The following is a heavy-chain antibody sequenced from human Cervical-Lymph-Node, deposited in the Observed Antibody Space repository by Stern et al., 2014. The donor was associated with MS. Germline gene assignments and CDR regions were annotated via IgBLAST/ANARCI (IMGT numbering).Heavy chain of an antibody. V-gene: IGHV4-38-2*02. Sequence: QVQLQESGPGLVKPSETLSLTCTVSRSSITTGYFWGWIRQPPGTGLEWIASIYHTGSTYYNPSLESRVTISGDTSKNPFSPRLSSVTAADTAVYYCARGVQLWPYNWFDPWGQGTLVTVSS. D-gene: IGHD1-1*01. CDR1: RSSITTGYF. CDR2: IYHTGST. J-gene: IGHJ5*02. CDR3: ARGVQLWPYNWFDP.